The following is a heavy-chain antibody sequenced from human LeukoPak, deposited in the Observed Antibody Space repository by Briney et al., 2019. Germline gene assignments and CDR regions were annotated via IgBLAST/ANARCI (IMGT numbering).Heavy chain of an antibody. CDR1: GYAFTTYY. J-gene: IGHJ6*03. CDR2: TNPSGGRT. D-gene: IGHD4-17*01. V-gene: IGHV1-46*01. CDR3: ARAGGLHDYGDSSSVYYYMDV. Sequence: ASVKVSCKASGYAFTTYYIQWVRQAPGQGLEWVGVTNPSGGRTTYSQKFQGRVTMTRDTSTSTVYMELSSPRSEDTAVYYCARAGGLHDYGDSSSVYYYMDVWGTGTTVTISS.